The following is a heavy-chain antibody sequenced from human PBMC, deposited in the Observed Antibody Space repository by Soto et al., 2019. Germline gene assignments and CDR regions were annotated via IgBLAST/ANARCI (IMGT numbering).Heavy chain of an antibody. CDR2: ISAYNGKT. V-gene: IGHV1-18*01. CDR3: AKADSNYAGRFSYYYMDV. J-gene: IGHJ6*03. CDR1: GYTFTSYG. D-gene: IGHD4-4*01. Sequence: QVQLVQSGTEVKKPGASVQVSCKASGYTFTSYGIGWVRQAPGQGLEWMGWISAYNGKTHYPQKFQGKVTMTTDTSTSTAYTELRSLRYDDTAVYFCAKADSNYAGRFSYYYMDVWGKGTMVTVSS.